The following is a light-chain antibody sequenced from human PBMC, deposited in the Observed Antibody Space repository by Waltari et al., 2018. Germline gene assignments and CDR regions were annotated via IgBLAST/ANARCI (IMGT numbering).Light chain of an antibody. J-gene: IGLJ2*01. CDR1: SSDVGGYNY. CDR2: DVS. V-gene: IGLV2-14*01. CDR3: CSTVV. Sequence: QSALTQPASVSGSPGPSITISCPGTSSDVGGYNYVSWYQQHPGKAPKLMIYDVSKRPSGVSNRFSGSKSGNTASLTISGLQAEDEADYYCCSTVVFGGGTKLTVL.